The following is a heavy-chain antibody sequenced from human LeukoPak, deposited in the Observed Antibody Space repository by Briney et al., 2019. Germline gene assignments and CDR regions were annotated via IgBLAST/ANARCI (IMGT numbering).Heavy chain of an antibody. CDR2: MNPNSGNT. Sequence: GASVKVSCKASGYTFTSYDINWVRQATGQGLEWMGWMNPNSGNTGYAQKFQGRVTMTRDTSTGTVYMELSSLRSEDTAVYYCARDGAYSYGYYFDYWGQGTLVTVSS. CDR1: GYTFTSYD. CDR3: ARDGAYSYGYYFDY. J-gene: IGHJ4*02. V-gene: IGHV1-8*02. D-gene: IGHD5-18*01.